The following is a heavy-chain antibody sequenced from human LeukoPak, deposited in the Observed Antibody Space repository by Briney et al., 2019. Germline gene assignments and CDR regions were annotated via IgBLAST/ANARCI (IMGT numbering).Heavy chain of an antibody. D-gene: IGHD3-16*02. CDR3: ARTSYDYVWGSYPSYYFDY. J-gene: IGHJ4*02. V-gene: IGHV3-15*01. Sequence: PGESLRLSCVVSGFTFSNAWMSWIRQAPGKGLEWVGRIKTKTDGDRTDYAAPVEGRFTISRDDSKNTLSLQMNSLRAEDTAVYYCARTSYDYVWGSYPSYYFDYWGQGTLVTVSS. CDR1: GFTFSNAW. CDR2: IKTKTDGDRT.